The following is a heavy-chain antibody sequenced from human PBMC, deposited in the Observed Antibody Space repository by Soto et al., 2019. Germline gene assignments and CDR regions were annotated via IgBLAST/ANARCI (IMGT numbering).Heavy chain of an antibody. CDR2: INPSGGST. D-gene: IGHD2-2*01. CDR1: GYTFTSYY. Sequence: ASVKVSCKASGYTFTSYYMHWVRQAPGQGLEWMGIINPSGGSTSYAQTFQGRVTMTRDTSTSTVYMELSSLRSEDTAVYYCARLAYCSSTSCLNWFDPWGQGTLVTVSS. CDR3: ARLAYCSSTSCLNWFDP. J-gene: IGHJ5*02. V-gene: IGHV1-46*01.